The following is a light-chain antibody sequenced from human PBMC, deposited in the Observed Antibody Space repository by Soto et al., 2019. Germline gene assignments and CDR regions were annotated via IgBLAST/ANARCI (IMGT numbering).Light chain of an antibody. CDR1: QGIRND. V-gene: IGKV1-6*01. CDR3: LQDYNYPWT. Sequence: AIQMTQSPSSLSASVGDRVTITCRTSQGIRNDLGWYQQKPGKAPKLLIYAASSLQSGVPSRFSGSGSGTDFTFTISSLQPEDFATYYCLQDYNYPWTFGQGTKVDIK. J-gene: IGKJ1*01. CDR2: AAS.